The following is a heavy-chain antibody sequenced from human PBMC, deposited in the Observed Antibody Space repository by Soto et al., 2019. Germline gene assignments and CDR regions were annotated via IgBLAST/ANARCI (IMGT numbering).Heavy chain of an antibody. CDR1: GDSISSYY. CDR2: IYYTGST. J-gene: IGHJ2*01. V-gene: IGHV4-59*01. CDR3: ARTALSWYFDL. Sequence: QVQLQESGPGLVKPSETLSLTCTVSGDSISSYYWSWIRQPPGKGLEWIGYIYYTGSTNYNPSFKSRVTISIDMVTNQFSLNLSSVTAADTAVDYCARTALSWYFDLCGRGTLVTVSS.